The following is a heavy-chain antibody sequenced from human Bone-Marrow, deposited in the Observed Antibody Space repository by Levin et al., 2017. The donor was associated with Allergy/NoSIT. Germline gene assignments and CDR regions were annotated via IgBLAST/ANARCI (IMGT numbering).Heavy chain of an antibody. D-gene: IGHD6-13*01. Sequence: GESLKISCAASGFTFSSYSMNWVRQAPGKGLEWVSYISSSSSTIYYADSVKGRFTISRDNAKNSLYLQMNSLRAEDTAVYYCARVLQLVPFDYWGQGTLVTVSS. V-gene: IGHV3-48*01. CDR1: GFTFSSYS. J-gene: IGHJ4*02. CDR3: ARVLQLVPFDY. CDR2: ISSSSSTI.